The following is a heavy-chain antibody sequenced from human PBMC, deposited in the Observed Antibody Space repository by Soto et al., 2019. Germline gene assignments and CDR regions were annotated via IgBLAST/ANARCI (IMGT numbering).Heavy chain of an antibody. Sequence: GASVKVSCKASGYTFTSYAMHWVRQAPGQRLEWMGWINAGNGNTKYSQKFQGRVTITRDTSAGTAYMELSSLRSEDTAVYYCARVRLLPSYYYGMDVWGQGTTVTVSS. CDR3: ARVRLLPSYYYGMDV. D-gene: IGHD2-15*01. V-gene: IGHV1-3*01. CDR1: GYTFTSYA. J-gene: IGHJ6*02. CDR2: INAGNGNT.